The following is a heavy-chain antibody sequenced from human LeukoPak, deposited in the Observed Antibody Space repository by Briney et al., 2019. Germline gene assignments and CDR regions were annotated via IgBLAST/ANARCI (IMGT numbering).Heavy chain of an antibody. J-gene: IGHJ6*02. D-gene: IGHD6-19*01. V-gene: IGHV3-9*01. Sequence: GRSLRLSCAASGFTFDDYAMHWVRQAPGEGLEWVSGISWNSGSIDYADSVKGRLTMSRDNAKNSLYLQRNSLRAEDTALYYCAKDIGEGAVAASDYYYGMDVWGQGTTVTVSS. CDR1: GFTFDDYA. CDR3: AKDIGEGAVAASDYYYGMDV. CDR2: ISWNSGSI.